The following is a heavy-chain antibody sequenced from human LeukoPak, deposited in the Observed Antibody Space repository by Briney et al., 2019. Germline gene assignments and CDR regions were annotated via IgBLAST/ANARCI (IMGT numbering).Heavy chain of an antibody. D-gene: IGHD3-10*02. CDR3: TRCLSGDHKPPYDY. CDR2: INHSGYT. V-gene: IGHV4-34*01. J-gene: IGHJ4*02. Sequence: PSETLSLTCAFYGGSFSDYFFVWIRQSPGKGLEWIGEINHSGYTNYKPSLRSRVPISLDSSKSQFSLRLSSVTAADTAVYYCTRCLSGDHKPPYDYWGQGTLVTVSS. CDR1: GGSFSDYF.